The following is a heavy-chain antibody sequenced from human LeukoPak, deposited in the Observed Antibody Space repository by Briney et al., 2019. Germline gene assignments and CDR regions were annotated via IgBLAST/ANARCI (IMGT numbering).Heavy chain of an antibody. CDR3: ARGSFGYSSGEVDY. CDR2: IYTSGST. D-gene: IGHD6-19*01. J-gene: IGHJ4*02. V-gene: IGHV4-4*07. CDR1: GGSISSYY. Sequence: SETLSLTCTVSGGSISSYYWSWIRQPAGKGLEWIGRIYTSGSTNYYPSLKSRVTMSVDTSKNQFSLKLSSVTAADTAVYYCARGSFGYSSGEVDYWGQGTLVTVSS.